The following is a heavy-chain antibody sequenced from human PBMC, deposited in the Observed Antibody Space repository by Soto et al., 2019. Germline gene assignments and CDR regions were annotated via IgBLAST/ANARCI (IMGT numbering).Heavy chain of an antibody. CDR1: GFTLSSYA. Sequence: PGGSLRLSCAASGFTLSSYAMSWVRQAPGKGLEWVSGISGSGDSTYYADSVKGRFTISRDNSKNTLYLQMNSLRAEDTAVYYCAKGGYFDWFGGYDIWGQGTMVTVSS. V-gene: IGHV3-23*01. CDR2: ISGSGDST. CDR3: AKGGYFDWFGGYDI. J-gene: IGHJ3*02. D-gene: IGHD3-9*01.